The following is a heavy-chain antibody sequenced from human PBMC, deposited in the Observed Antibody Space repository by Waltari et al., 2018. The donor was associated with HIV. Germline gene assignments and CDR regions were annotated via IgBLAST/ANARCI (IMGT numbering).Heavy chain of an antibody. CDR1: GYTFTGYS. CDR3: ARDPRGSWGAFDI. CDR2: INPNSGGT. D-gene: IGHD1-26*01. J-gene: IGHJ3*02. Sequence: QVQMVQSGAEVKKPGASVKVSCKTAGYTFTGYSLHGVRPAPGQGLELMGWINPNSGGTNYAQKFQGRVTMTRDTSISTAYMELNSLRSDDTAVYYCARDPRGSWGAFDIWGQGTMVTVSS. V-gene: IGHV1-2*02.